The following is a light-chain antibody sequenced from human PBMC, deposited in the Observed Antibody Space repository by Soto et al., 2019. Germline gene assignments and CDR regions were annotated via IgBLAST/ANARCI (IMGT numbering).Light chain of an antibody. J-gene: IGKJ2*01. CDR3: QQASSFPHT. Sequence: DIQMTQSPSTVSASVGDGVTITCRASQPISSWLAWFRQRPGKAPELLIYAASTLHSGVPSRFSGSGSGTDFALTISGLQPEDCATYYCQQASSFPHTFGQGTRVDIK. CDR1: QPISSW. V-gene: IGKV1-12*01. CDR2: AAS.